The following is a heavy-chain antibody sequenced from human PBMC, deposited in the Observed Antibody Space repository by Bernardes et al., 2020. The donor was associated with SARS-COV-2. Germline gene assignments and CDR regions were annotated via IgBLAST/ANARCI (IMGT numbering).Heavy chain of an antibody. V-gene: IGHV3-21*06. D-gene: IGHD3-10*01. Sequence: SLRLSCAASGFTFSSYSMNWVRQAPGKGLEWVSSISSYSSYIYYVDSVKGRFTISRDNAKNSVYLQLNSLRAEDTAVYYCAREYGSGSYLGFDFWGQGTLVTVSS. J-gene: IGHJ4*02. CDR3: AREYGSGSYLGFDF. CDR2: ISSYSSYI. CDR1: GFTFSSYS.